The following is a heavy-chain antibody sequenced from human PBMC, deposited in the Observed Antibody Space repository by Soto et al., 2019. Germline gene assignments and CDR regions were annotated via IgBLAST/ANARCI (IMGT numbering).Heavy chain of an antibody. Sequence: QITLKESGPTRVKPTQTLTLTCTLSGFSLSTSGVDVGWIRRPPGKALEWLALIFWDDDKRYSPSLKSRLTITKDTSKNQVVLTITNMDPGDAATYFCAHHGYYSYGMDVWGQGTTVTVSS. CDR3: AHHGYYSYGMDV. CDR1: GFSLSTSGVD. V-gene: IGHV2-5*02. J-gene: IGHJ6*02. CDR2: IFWDDDK.